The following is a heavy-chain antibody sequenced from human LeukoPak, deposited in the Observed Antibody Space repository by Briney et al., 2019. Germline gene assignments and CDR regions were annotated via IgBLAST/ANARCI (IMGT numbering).Heavy chain of an antibody. D-gene: IGHD2-2*02. CDR3: ARDRVVVPAAIGGYFDY. CDR2: ISGSGGST. CDR1: GFTFSSYA. Sequence: GGSLRLSCAASGFTFSSYAMSWVRQAPGKGLEWVSAISGSGGSTYYADSVKGRFTISRDNSKNTLYLQMNSLRAEDTAVYYCARDRVVVPAAIGGYFDYWGQGTLVTVSS. J-gene: IGHJ4*02. V-gene: IGHV3-23*01.